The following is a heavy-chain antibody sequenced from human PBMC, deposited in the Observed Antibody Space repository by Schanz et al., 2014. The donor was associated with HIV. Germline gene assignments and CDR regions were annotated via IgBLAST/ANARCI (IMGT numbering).Heavy chain of an antibody. CDR1: GGSFSGYF. CDR2: ISHSGSS. D-gene: IGHD7-27*01. CDR3: VRGIASTGGDYWHFDL. V-gene: IGHV4-34*01. J-gene: IGHJ2*01. Sequence: QVQLQQWGAGLLKPSETLSLTCAVYGGSFSGYFWAWIRQRPEKSLEWIGYISHSGSSFYSPSLKRRVDTSLGTSNVGFSLKLSSVTAADTAVYYCVRGIASTGGDYWHFDLWGRGTLVTVTS.